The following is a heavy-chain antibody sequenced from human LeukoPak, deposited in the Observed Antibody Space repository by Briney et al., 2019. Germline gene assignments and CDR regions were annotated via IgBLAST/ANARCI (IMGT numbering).Heavy chain of an antibody. D-gene: IGHD6-19*01. CDR1: GFTFSSYG. J-gene: IGHJ5*02. CDR3: ARGEAAGAAYTNWFDP. Sequence: GRSLRLSCAASGFTFSSYGMHWVRQAPGKGLEWVAVIWYDGSNKYYADSVKGRFTISRDNSKNTLYLQMNSLRAEDTAVYYWARGEAAGAAYTNWFDPWGQGTLVTVSS. V-gene: IGHV3-33*01. CDR2: IWYDGSNK.